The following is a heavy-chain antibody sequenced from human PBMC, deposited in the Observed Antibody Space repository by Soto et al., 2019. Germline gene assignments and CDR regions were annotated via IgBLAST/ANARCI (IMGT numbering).Heavy chain of an antibody. CDR3: AGIRIAAAGGGLDV. D-gene: IGHD6-13*01. CDR2: IYHSGST. CDR1: GGSINSGDYA. V-gene: IGHV4-30-2*01. Sequence: QLQLQESGSGLVKPSQTLSLTCGVSGGSINSGDYAWSWIRQPPGKGLEWMGYIYHSGSTYYNQSLKSSVTILIDRPKNQFSLKLSSVTAADTAVYYCAGIRIAAAGGGLDVWVQGTTVTVSS. J-gene: IGHJ6*02.